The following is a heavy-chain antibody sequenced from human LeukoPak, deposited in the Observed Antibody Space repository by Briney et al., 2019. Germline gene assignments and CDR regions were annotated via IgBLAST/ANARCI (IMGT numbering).Heavy chain of an antibody. CDR2: ISYHGRDQ. CDR1: GFTFSRYA. J-gene: IGHJ4*02. CDR3: VRQDCSGGSCYLDY. Sequence: PGRSLRLSCATSGFTFSRYAMHWVRQAPGKGLDWVAVISYHGRDQFYADSVKGRFTISRDFSKDTLYLQMNSLRTEDTAVYYCVRQDCSGGSCYLDYWGQGTLVTVSS. V-gene: IGHV3-30*04. D-gene: IGHD2-15*01.